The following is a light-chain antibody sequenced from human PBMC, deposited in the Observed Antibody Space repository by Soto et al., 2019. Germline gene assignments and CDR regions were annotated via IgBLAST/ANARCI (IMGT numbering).Light chain of an antibody. CDR2: WAS. Sequence: DVVMTLSADSLAVSLGERATINCKSGQRVIYSANNKNCLAWSQPKPGQPPKVLIYWASTRDSGVPDRFSGSGPGTDFTLTISSLQAEDVAVYYCQQYLAIPRTFGQGTTVDIK. CDR3: QQYLAIPRT. J-gene: IGKJ1*01. V-gene: IGKV4-1*01. CDR1: QRVIYSANNKNC.